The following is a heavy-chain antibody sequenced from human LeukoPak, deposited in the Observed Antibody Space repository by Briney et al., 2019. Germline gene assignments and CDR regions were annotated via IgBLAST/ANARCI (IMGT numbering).Heavy chain of an antibody. D-gene: IGHD3-16*01. V-gene: IGHV1-24*01. J-gene: IGHJ5*02. Sequence: ASVKVSCKVSGYTLTELSMHWERQAPGKGLEWMGGFDPEDGETIYAQKFQGRVTMTEDTSTDTAYMELSSLRSEDTAVYYCATDQAPLTGFDPWGQGTLVTVSS. CDR2: FDPEDGET. CDR3: ATDQAPLTGFDP. CDR1: GYTLTELS.